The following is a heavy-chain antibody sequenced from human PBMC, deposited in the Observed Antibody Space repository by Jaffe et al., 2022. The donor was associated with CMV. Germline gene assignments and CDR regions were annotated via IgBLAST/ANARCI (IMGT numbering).Heavy chain of an antibody. CDR2: ISWNSGSI. CDR1: GFTFDDYA. V-gene: IGHV3-9*01. J-gene: IGHJ4*02. CDR3: AKDFGELSFLFDY. D-gene: IGHD3-10*01. Sequence: EVQLVESGGGLVQPGRSLRLSCAASGFTFDDYAMHWVRQAPGKGLEWVSGISWNSGSIGYADSVKGRFTISRDNAKNSLYLQMNSLRAEDTALYYCAKDFGELSFLFDYWGQGTLVTVSS.